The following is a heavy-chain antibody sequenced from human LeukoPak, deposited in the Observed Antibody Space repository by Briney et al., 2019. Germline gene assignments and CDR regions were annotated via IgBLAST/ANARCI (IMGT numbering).Heavy chain of an antibody. D-gene: IGHD4-23*01. Sequence: SETLSLTCTVSGDSISSSSYYWDWIRQPPGKGLEWIGSLYYSGSTYYNPSLTSRVTISVDTSKNQFSLKLSSVTAADTAVYYCARRSTVVTRNWFDPWGQGTLVTVSS. V-gene: IGHV4-39*01. CDR2: LYYSGST. CDR1: GDSISSSSYY. CDR3: ARRSTVVTRNWFDP. J-gene: IGHJ5*02.